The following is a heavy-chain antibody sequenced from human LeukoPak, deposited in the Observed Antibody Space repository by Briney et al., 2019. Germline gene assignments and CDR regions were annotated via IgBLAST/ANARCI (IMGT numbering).Heavy chain of an antibody. Sequence: SETLSLTCAVYGGSFSGYYWSWIRQPPGKGLEWIGEINHSGSTNYNPSLKSRVTISVDTSKNQFSLKLSSVTAADTAVYYCARDRYYYDSSGKFDYWGQGTLVTVSS. V-gene: IGHV4-34*01. J-gene: IGHJ4*02. CDR3: ARDRYYYDSSGKFDY. CDR2: INHSGST. D-gene: IGHD3-22*01. CDR1: GGSFSGYY.